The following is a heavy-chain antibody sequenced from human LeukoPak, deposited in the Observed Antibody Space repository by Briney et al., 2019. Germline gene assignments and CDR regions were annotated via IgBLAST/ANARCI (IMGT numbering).Heavy chain of an antibody. V-gene: IGHV3-21*01. J-gene: IGHJ4*02. CDR1: GFTFNTYT. D-gene: IGHD2-21*02. CDR3: AKESGDCGADCLALNDY. CDR2: INSHSSSI. Sequence: GGSLRLSCAASGFTFNTYTMSWVRQAPGKGLEWVSSINSHSSSIYYADSVKGRFTVSRDNTKNPLYLQMNSLRGEDTAVYFCAKESGDCGADCLALNDYWGQGTLVTVSS.